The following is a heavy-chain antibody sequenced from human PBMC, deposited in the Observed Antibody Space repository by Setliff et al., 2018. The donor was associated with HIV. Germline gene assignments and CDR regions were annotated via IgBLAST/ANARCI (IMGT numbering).Heavy chain of an antibody. CDR1: GGTFSSYA. J-gene: IGHJ6*03. CDR2: IIPILGIA. Sequence: GASVKVSCKASGGTFSSYAISWVRQAPGQGLEWMGGIIPILGIANYAQKFQGRVTITADKSTSTAYMELSSLRSEDTAVYYCARTSNYCSSTSCLEDYYYYYMDVWGKGTTVTVSS. V-gene: IGHV1-69*10. CDR3: ARTSNYCSSTSCLEDYYYYYMDV. D-gene: IGHD2-2*01.